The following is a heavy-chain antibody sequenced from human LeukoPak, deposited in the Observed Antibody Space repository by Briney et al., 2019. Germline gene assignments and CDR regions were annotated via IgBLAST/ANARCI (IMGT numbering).Heavy chain of an antibody. V-gene: IGHV3-7*01. J-gene: IGHJ3*01. CDR3: ARSQKETHLGAYGGFRDAFDV. CDR2: IREDGSEK. D-gene: IGHD4-23*01. Sequence: PGGSLRLSCAASGFTFSGYGMHWVRQAPGKGLEWVASIREDGSEKTSVDSVKDRFTISRDNAKNSLYLQMDSLRADDTAVYYCARSQKETHLGAYGGFRDAFDVWGQGTMVIVSS. CDR1: GFTFSGYG.